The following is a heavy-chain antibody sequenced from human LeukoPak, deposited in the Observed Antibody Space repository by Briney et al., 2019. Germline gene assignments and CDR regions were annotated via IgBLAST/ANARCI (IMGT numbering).Heavy chain of an antibody. CDR1: GGSISSYY. CDR2: IYTSGST. Sequence: PSEPLSLPFPVSGGSISSYYWSWIRPPAGKGLGGIGRIYTSGSTNYNPSLKGRVTMSVATSKNQFSLKLSSVTAADTAVYYCARVGYSSGWYFDLWGRGTLVTVSS. V-gene: IGHV4-4*07. CDR3: ARVGYSSGWYFDL. J-gene: IGHJ2*01. D-gene: IGHD6-19*01.